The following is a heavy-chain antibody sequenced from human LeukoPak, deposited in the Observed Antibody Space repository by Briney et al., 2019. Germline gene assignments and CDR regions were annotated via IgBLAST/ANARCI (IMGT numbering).Heavy chain of an antibody. J-gene: IGHJ5*02. Sequence: PGGSLRLSCAASGFTFSSYEMNWVRQAPGKGLEWVSYISSSGSTIYYADSVKGRFTISRDNAKNSLYLQMNSLRAEDTAACYCAKEITVYYYDSSGYPWGQGTLVTVSS. CDR3: AKEITVYYYDSSGYP. CDR2: ISSSGSTI. CDR1: GFTFSSYE. D-gene: IGHD3-22*01. V-gene: IGHV3-48*03.